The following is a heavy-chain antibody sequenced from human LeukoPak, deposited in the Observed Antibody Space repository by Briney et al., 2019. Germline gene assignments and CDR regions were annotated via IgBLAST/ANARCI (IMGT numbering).Heavy chain of an antibody. Sequence: GGSLRLSCAASGFTFSSYAMSWVRQAPEKGLEWVSAISGSGGSTYYADSVKGRFTISRDNSKNTLYLQMNSLRAEYTAVYYCAKDLVGATLEQFDYWGQGALVTVSS. J-gene: IGHJ4*02. V-gene: IGHV3-23*01. CDR3: AKDLVGATLEQFDY. CDR1: GFTFSSYA. D-gene: IGHD1-26*01. CDR2: ISGSGGST.